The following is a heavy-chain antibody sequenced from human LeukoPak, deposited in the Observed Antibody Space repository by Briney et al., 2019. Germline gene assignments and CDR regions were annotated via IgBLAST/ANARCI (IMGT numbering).Heavy chain of an antibody. CDR3: ARNYGHNSKYFDF. J-gene: IGHJ4*02. CDR2: ISPEGDDS. CDR1: GYTFTDYF. Sequence: ASVTVSCKTSGYTFTDYFMHWVRRAPGQGLEWTGWISPEGDDSHYAQRFQGRVTMTRDTSISTAYMELTSLSSDDTAVYYCARNYGHNSKYFDFWGQGTLVTVSS. D-gene: IGHD4-17*01. V-gene: IGHV1-2*02.